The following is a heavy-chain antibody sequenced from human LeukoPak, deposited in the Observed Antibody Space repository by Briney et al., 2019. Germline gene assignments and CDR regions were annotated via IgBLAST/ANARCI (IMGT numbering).Heavy chain of an antibody. CDR1: GGSFSGCY. D-gene: IGHD2-2*01. J-gene: IGHJ3*02. CDR3: ARGCSSTSCYDDAFNI. CDR2: INHSGST. V-gene: IGHV4-34*01. Sequence: PSETLSLTCAVYGGSFSGCYWSWIRQPPGKGLEWIGEINHSGSTDYNPSLKSRVTISVDTSKNQFSLKLSSVTAADTAVYYCARGCSSTSCYDDAFNIWGQGTMVTVSS.